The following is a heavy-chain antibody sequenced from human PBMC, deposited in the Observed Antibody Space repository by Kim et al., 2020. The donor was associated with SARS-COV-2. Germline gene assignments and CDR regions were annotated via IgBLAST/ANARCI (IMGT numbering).Heavy chain of an antibody. Sequence: ASVKVSCKASGYTFTSYAMHWVRQAPGQRLEWMGWINAGNGNTKYSQKFQGRVTITRDTSASTAYMELSSLRSEDTAVYYCARRGFSGYDILTGYYNVVDWFDPWGQGTLVTVSS. V-gene: IGHV1-3*01. CDR2: INAGNGNT. D-gene: IGHD3-9*01. CDR3: ARRGFSGYDILTGYYNVVDWFDP. J-gene: IGHJ5*02. CDR1: GYTFTSYA.